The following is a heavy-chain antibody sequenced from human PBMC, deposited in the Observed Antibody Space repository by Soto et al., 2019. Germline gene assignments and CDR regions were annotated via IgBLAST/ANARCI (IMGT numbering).Heavy chain of an antibody. D-gene: IGHD6-6*01. CDR3: ARDGQAIAVRPHNYYYNMDV. V-gene: IGHV1-69*13. Sequence: SVKVSCKASGGPFSSYAISWVRQAPGQGLEWMGGIIRIFGTANYAQKFQGRVTITADESTSTAYMELSSLRSEDTAVYYCARDGQAIAVRPHNYYYNMDVWGQGTTVTVSS. J-gene: IGHJ6*02. CDR2: IIRIFGTA. CDR1: GGPFSSYA.